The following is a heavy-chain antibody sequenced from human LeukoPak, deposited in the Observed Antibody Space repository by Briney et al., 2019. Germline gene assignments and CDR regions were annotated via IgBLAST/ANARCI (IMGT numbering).Heavy chain of an antibody. CDR2: IYYSGST. J-gene: IGHJ4*02. D-gene: IGHD3-22*01. CDR1: GGSISSSSYY. V-gene: IGHV4-39*07. CDR3: ARDSSGPLYYFDY. Sequence: LETLSLTCTVSGGSISSSSYYWGWIRQPPGKGLEWIGSIYYSGSTYYNPSLKSRVTISVDTSKNQFSLKLSSVTAADTAVYYCARDSSGPLYYFDYWGQGTLVTVSS.